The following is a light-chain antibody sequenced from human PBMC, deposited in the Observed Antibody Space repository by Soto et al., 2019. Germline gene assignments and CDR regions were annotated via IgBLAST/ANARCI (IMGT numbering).Light chain of an antibody. CDR1: QSVGTY. J-gene: IGKJ4*01. CDR2: EAS. Sequence: EIVLTQSPVTLSLSPGETATLSCRASQSVGTYLAWYQLKSGQAPRLLIYEASKRATGIPARFSGRWSGTDFTLTISSLEPEDFALYYCQQGSNWPPLTFGGGTKVEIK. CDR3: QQGSNWPPLT. V-gene: IGKV3-11*01.